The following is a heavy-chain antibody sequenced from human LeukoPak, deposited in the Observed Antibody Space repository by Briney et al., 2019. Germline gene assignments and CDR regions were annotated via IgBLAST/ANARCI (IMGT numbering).Heavy chain of an antibody. CDR3: ARGGKFSWFDP. Sequence: PGGSLRLSCAASGFTFSSYDMHWVRHATGKGLEWVSAIGTAGDTYYPGSVKGRFTISRENAKNSLYLQMNSLRAGDTAVYYCARGGKFSWFDPWGQGTLVTVSS. CDR1: GFTFSSYD. CDR2: IGTAGDT. D-gene: IGHD1-26*01. J-gene: IGHJ5*02. V-gene: IGHV3-13*01.